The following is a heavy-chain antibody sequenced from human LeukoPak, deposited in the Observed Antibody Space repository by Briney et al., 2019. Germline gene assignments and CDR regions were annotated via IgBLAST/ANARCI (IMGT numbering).Heavy chain of an antibody. CDR2: ISYDGSNK. D-gene: IGHD6-19*01. CDR1: GFTFSSYG. CDR3: AKTGAVAGYLDY. Sequence: GRSLRLSCAASGFTFSSYGMHWVRRAPGKGLEWVAVISYDGSNKYYADSVKGRFTIPRDNSKNTLYLQMNSLRAEDTAVYYCAKTGAVAGYLDYWGQGTLVTVSS. V-gene: IGHV3-30*18. J-gene: IGHJ4*02.